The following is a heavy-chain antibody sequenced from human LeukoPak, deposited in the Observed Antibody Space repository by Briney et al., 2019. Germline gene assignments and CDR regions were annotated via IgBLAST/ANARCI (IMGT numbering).Heavy chain of an antibody. CDR1: GFTFSTSA. CDR2: IDLDSSHI. V-gene: IGHV3-21*01. J-gene: IGHJ4*02. D-gene: IGHD3-9*01. Sequence: GGSLRLSCAASGFTFSTSAMNWVRQVPGKGLEWVSSIDLDSSHIYYAASVRGRFTISRDNARNSVYLQMNSLRVEDTAVYYCARDPLRYLRVGHYDYWGQDTLVAVSS. CDR3: ARDPLRYLRVGHYDY.